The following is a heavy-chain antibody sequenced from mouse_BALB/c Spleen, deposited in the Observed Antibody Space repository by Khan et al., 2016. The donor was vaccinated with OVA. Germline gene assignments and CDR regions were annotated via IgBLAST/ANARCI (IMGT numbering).Heavy chain of an antibody. CDR2: ISYSGST. D-gene: IGHD1-1*01. J-gene: IGHJ4*01. Sequence: EVQLVESGPGLVKPSQSLSLTCTVTGYSITSNYAWNWIRQFPGNKLEWMGYISYSGSTSYNPSLKSRISITRDTSKNQFFLQLSSVTTEDTATYYCARGNYYGYAMDYWGQGTSGTVSS. V-gene: IGHV3-2*02. CDR3: ARGNYYGYAMDY. CDR1: GYSITSNYA.